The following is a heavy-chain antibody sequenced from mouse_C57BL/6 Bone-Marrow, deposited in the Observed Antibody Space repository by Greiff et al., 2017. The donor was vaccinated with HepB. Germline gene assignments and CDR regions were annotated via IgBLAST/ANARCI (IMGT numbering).Heavy chain of an antibody. CDR2: INPGSGGT. V-gene: IGHV1-54*01. Sequence: VQLQQSGAELVRPGTSVKVSCKASGYAFTNYLIEWVKQRPGQGLEWIGVINPGSGGTNYNEKFKGKATLTADKSSSTAYMQLSSLTSEDSAVYFCASHGSRGDYWGQGTTLTVSS. J-gene: IGHJ2*01. CDR3: ASHGSRGDY. CDR1: GYAFTNYL. D-gene: IGHD1-1*01.